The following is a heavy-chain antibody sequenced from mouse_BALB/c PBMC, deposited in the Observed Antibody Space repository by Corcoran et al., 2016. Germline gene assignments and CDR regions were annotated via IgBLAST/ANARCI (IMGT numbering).Heavy chain of an antibody. Sequence: DVQLQESGPGLVKPSQSLSLTCSVTGYSITSGYYWNWIRQFPGNKLERLGYISYDGSNNYNPSLKNRISITRDTSKNQFFLKLNSVTTEDTATYYCASTTATYFDVWGAGTTVTVSS. CDR2: ISYDGSN. V-gene: IGHV3-6*02. J-gene: IGHJ1*01. CDR3: ASTTATYFDV. CDR1: GYSITSGYY. D-gene: IGHD1-2*01.